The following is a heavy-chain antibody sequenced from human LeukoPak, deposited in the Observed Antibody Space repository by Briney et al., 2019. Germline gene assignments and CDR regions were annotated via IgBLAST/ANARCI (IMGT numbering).Heavy chain of an antibody. D-gene: IGHD3-16*02. CDR3: ASSLVIGWFDP. Sequence: SETLSLTCAVYGGSFSGYYWSWIRQPPGKGLEWIGSIYYSGSTYYNPSLKSRVTISVDTSKNQFSLKLSSVTAADTAVYYCASSLVIGWFDPWGQGTLVTVSS. CDR1: GGSFSGYY. CDR2: IYYSGST. V-gene: IGHV4-34*01. J-gene: IGHJ5*02.